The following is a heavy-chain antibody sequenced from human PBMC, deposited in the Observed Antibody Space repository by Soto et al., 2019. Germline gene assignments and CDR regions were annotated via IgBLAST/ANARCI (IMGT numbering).Heavy chain of an antibody. D-gene: IGHD4-17*01. CDR1: GGSISSGDYY. J-gene: IGHJ5*02. V-gene: IGHV4-30-4*01. Sequence: SETLSLTCTVAGGSISSGDYYWSWIRQPPGKGLEWIGYIYYSGSTYYNPSLKSRVTISVDTSKNQFSLKLSSVTAADTAVYYCARVPTVTTRVGWFDPWGQGTLVTVSS. CDR3: ARVPTVTTRVGWFDP. CDR2: IYYSGST.